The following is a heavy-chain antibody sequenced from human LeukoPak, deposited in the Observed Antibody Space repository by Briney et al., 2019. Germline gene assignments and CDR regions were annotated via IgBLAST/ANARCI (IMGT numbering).Heavy chain of an antibody. D-gene: IGHD4-17*01. CDR3: ARDPLYGDYFY. V-gene: IGHV1-69*04. Sequence: SVKVSCKASGGTFSSCTISWVRQAPGQGLEWMGRIIPILGIANYAQKFQGRVTITADKSTSTAYMELSSLRSEDTAVYYCARDPLYGDYFYWGQGTLVTVSS. CDR1: GGTFSSCT. J-gene: IGHJ4*02. CDR2: IIPILGIA.